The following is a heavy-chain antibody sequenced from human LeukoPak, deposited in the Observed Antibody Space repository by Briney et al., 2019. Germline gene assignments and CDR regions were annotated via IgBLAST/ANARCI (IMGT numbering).Heavy chain of an antibody. CDR3: AGITMVRGVIGNWFDP. CDR2: IIPILGIA. CDR1: GGTFSSYA. Sequence: ASVQVSCKASGGTFSSYAISWVRQAPGQGLEWMGRIIPILGIANYAQKFQGRVTITADKSTSTAYMELSSLRSEDTAVYYCAGITMVRGVIGNWFDPWGQGTLVTVSS. J-gene: IGHJ5*02. V-gene: IGHV1-69*04. D-gene: IGHD3-10*01.